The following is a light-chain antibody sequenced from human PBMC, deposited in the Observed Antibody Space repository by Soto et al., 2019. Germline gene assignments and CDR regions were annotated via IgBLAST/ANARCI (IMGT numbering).Light chain of an antibody. CDR1: ESVDSNY. Sequence: EIVLTQSPGTLSLSPGERPTLSCRATESVDSNYLAWYQQKPGQAPRLLIYGAASRATGTPDRFSGSGSGTDFILTISRLDPEDSAVYYCQQYSDSPQTFGQGAKVEIK. J-gene: IGKJ1*01. CDR3: QQYSDSPQT. V-gene: IGKV3-20*01. CDR2: GAA.